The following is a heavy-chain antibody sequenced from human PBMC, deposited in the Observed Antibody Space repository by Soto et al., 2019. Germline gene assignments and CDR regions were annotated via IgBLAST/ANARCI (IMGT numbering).Heavy chain of an antibody. CDR1: GFTVTDIY. D-gene: IGHD2-15*01. CDR2: IYKDFT. Sequence: EVQLVESGGGLVQPGGSLRLSCVASGFTVTDIYMNWVRQAPGKGLEWVSVIYKDFTDYADFVRGRFSVSTDTSKNAFHLQLDNLRTEDTAVYYCAREPRYCSGGSCSIMGDAFDIWGQGAMVTVSS. J-gene: IGHJ3*02. CDR3: AREPRYCSGGSCSIMGDAFDI. V-gene: IGHV3-66*01.